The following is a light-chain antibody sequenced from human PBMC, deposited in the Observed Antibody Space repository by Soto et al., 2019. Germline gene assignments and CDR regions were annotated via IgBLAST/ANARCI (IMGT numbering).Light chain of an antibody. Sequence: QSALTQPASVSGSPGQSITISCTGTSSDVGGYNYVSWYQQHPGKAPKLMIYDVSNRPSGVSNRFSGSKSGNTASLTISGLQAEDEADYYCSSYTSSSTFHVVFGGGTKLNVL. CDR2: DVS. V-gene: IGLV2-14*01. CDR3: SSYTSSSTFHVV. J-gene: IGLJ2*01. CDR1: SSDVGGYNY.